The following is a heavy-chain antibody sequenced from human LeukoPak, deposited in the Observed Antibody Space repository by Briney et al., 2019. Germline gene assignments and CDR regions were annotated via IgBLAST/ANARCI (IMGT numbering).Heavy chain of an antibody. CDR3: ARAGSSSWYLYY. J-gene: IGHJ4*02. CDR2: TNHSGST. D-gene: IGHD6-13*01. Sequence: PSETLSLTCAVYGGSFSGYYWSWIRQRPGKGLEWIGETNHSGSTNYNPSLKSRVTISVDTSKNQFSLKLSSVTAADTAVYYCARAGSSSWYLYYWGQGTLVTVSS. V-gene: IGHV4-34*01. CDR1: GGSFSGYY.